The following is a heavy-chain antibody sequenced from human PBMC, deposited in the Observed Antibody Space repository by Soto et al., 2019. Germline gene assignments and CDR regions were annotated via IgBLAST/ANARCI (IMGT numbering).Heavy chain of an antibody. CDR1: GFTLSSHW. CDR3: VREVKPYYYDSSGYVDY. D-gene: IGHD3-22*01. J-gene: IGHJ4*02. Sequence: GGSLRLSCEASGFTLSSHWMHWVRQAPDKGLVWVSGINNDGSTTKYADSVKGRVTVSRDNAKNTLNLQMNSLRAEDTAVYYCVREVKPYYYDSSGYVDYWGQGTLVTVSS. V-gene: IGHV3-74*03. CDR2: INNDGSTT.